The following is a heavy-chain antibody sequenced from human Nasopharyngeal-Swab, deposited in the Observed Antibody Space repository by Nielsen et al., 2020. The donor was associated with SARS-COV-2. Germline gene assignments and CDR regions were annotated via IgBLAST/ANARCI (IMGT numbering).Heavy chain of an antibody. V-gene: IGHV3-30*18. CDR2: ISYDGIKK. D-gene: IGHD2-8*01. J-gene: IGHJ6*02. Sequence: VRQMPGKGLEWMAVISYDGIKKYYADSVKDRFTLSRDNSKNTLYLQMNSLRTEDTAVYYCAKDHQLIRNYYYYDMDVWGQGTTVTVS. CDR3: AKDHQLIRNYYYYDMDV.